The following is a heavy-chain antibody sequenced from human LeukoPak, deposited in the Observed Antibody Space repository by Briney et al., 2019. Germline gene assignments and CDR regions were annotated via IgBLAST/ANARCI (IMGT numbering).Heavy chain of an antibody. J-gene: IGHJ5*02. D-gene: IGHD3-10*01. V-gene: IGHV4-39*07. CDR3: ARDYYGSGSYSVNWFDP. Sequence: PSETLSLTCTVSGGSISSSSYYWGWIRQPPGKGLEWIGSIYYSGSTYYNPSLKSRVTISVDTSKNQFSLKLSSVTAADTAVYYCARDYYGSGSYSVNWFDPWGQGTLVTVSS. CDR1: GGSISSSSYY. CDR2: IYYSGST.